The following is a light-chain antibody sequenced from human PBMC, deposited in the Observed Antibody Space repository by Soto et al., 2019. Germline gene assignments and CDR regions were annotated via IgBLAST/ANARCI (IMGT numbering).Light chain of an antibody. J-gene: IGKJ1*01. CDR3: QQRSNWWT. Sequence: DIQMTQSPSSLSASVGDRVTITCRASQSIGSYLNWYQQKPGKAPNLLIHGGSILQSGVPLRFSGSGSGTEFTLTISSLEPEDFAVYYCQQRSNWWTFGQGTKV. CDR2: GGS. V-gene: IGKV1-39*01. CDR1: QSIGSY.